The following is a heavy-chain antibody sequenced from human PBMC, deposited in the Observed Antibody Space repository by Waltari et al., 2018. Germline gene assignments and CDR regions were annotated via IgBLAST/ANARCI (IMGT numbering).Heavy chain of an antibody. D-gene: IGHD4-17*01. J-gene: IGHJ5*02. CDR3: ARGGDYTRWFNWFDP. CDR2: IYHSGTT. V-gene: IGHV4-38-2*02. CDR1: GYSISSGYY. Sequence: QVQLQESGPGLVKPSETLSLTCTVSGYSISSGYYWGWIRQPPGKGLEWIGSIYHSGTTSYNPSFKSRVTIPVTPPKTHSSWKLSSGPAADPAGYYWARGGDYTRWFNWFDPGGQGTLVTVSS.